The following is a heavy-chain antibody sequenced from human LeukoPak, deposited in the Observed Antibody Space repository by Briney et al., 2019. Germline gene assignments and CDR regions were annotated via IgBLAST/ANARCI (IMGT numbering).Heavy chain of an antibody. CDR3: AREMTGDPLYYYYMDV. CDR1: GGTSSSYA. V-gene: IGHV1-18*01. D-gene: IGHD3-10*01. Sequence: ASVKVSCKASGGTSSSYAISWVRQAPGQGLEWMGWISAYNGNTNYAQKLQGRVTMTTDTSTSTAYMELRSLRSDDTAVYYCAREMTGDPLYYYYMDVWGKGTTVTVSS. CDR2: ISAYNGNT. J-gene: IGHJ6*03.